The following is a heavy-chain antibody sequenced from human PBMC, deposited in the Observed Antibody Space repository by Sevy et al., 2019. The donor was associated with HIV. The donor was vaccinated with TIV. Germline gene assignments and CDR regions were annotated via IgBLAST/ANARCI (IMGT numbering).Heavy chain of an antibody. V-gene: IGHV3-30*02. CDR1: GFTFSTYG. Sequence: GGSPRLSCAASGFTFSTYGMHWVRQAPGKGLERVAFIRYDESEQYCADSVKGRCTISRDNSKSTLYLRLSSLRDEDTAVYYCARVGIDSSGYPFDYWGQGTLVTVSS. CDR3: ARVGIDSSGYPFDY. CDR2: IRYDESEQ. D-gene: IGHD3-22*01. J-gene: IGHJ4*02.